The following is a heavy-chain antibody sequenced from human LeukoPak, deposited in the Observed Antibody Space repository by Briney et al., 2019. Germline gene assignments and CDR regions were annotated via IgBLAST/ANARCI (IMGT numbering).Heavy chain of an antibody. D-gene: IGHD2-8*02. CDR1: GFSFSIYW. V-gene: IGHV3-7*01. J-gene: IGHJ6*02. Sequence: GGSLRLSCAASGFSFSIYWMSWVRQAPGKGLEWVANINQNGSAKYYVDSVKGRFTIPRDNAKNTLSLQMNSLRAEDTAVFYCVRAGGPHTVDVWGQGTTVTVSS. CDR2: INQNGSAK. CDR3: VRAGGPHTVDV.